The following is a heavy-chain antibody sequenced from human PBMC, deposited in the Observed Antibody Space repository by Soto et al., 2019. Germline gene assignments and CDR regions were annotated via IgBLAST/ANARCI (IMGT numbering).Heavy chain of an antibody. CDR1: GGSFSGYY. Sequence: SETLSLTCAVYGGSFSGYYCSWIRQPPGKGLEWIGEINHSGSTNYNPSLKSRVTISVDTSKNQFSLKLSSVTAADTAVYYCARAGARDLDYWGQGTMVTVSS. V-gene: IGHV4-34*01. J-gene: IGHJ4*02. D-gene: IGHD6-6*01. CDR3: ARAGARDLDY. CDR2: INHSGST.